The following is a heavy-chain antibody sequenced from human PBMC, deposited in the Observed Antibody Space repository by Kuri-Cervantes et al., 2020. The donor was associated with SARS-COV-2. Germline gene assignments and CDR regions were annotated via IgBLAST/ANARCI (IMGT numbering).Heavy chain of an antibody. V-gene: IGHV3-30-3*01. Sequence: GESLKISCEVSGFTFSDYGMHWVRQAPANGLEWVAIISYDGSKRYYTDSVKGRFTISNDISKNTLYLEMNSLRAEDTAVYYCARDPTAHYDFWTGYYGNNWLDPWSQGTLVTVSS. J-gene: IGHJ5*02. CDR2: ISYDGSKR. D-gene: IGHD3-3*01. CDR1: GFTFSDYG. CDR3: ARDPTAHYDFWTGYYGNNWLDP.